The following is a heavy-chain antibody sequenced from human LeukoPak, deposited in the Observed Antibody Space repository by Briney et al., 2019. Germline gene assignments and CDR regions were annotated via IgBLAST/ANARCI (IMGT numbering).Heavy chain of an antibody. CDR2: IGYIGNNI. CDR1: GFTFNDYY. V-gene: IGHV3-11*04. Sequence: GGSLRLSCAASGFTFNDYYMTWIRQAPGKGLEWVSHIGYIGNNIYYADFVKGRFTISRDNAKNSLYLQMNSLRAEDTAIYYLSGNPPGGRALVGPLGQGTLVTVSS. J-gene: IGHJ5*02. D-gene: IGHD3-16*01. CDR3: SGNPPGGRALVGP.